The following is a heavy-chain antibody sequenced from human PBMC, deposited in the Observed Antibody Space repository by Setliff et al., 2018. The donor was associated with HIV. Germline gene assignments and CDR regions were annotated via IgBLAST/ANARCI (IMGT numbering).Heavy chain of an antibody. V-gene: IGHV1-2*02. D-gene: IGHD3-10*01. J-gene: IGHJ4*02. CDR1: GYGFTGYY. Sequence: ASVKVSCKVSGYGFTGYYMHWVRQAPGQGPEWMGWINPKSGGTNYAQKFQGRVIMTRDTSISTAYMALSRLRSDDTAMYYCARDGRLLWFGEFSNWGQGTLVTVSS. CDR3: ARDGRLLWFGEFSN. CDR2: INPKSGGT.